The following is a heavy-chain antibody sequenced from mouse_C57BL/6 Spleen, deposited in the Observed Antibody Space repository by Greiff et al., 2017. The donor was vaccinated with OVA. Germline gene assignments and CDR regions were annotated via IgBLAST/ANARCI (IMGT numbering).Heavy chain of an antibody. J-gene: IGHJ1*03. CDR1: GYSITSGYY. Sequence: EVQLVESGPGLVKPSQSLSLTCSVTGYSITSGYYWNWIRQFPGNKLEWMGYISYDGSNNYNPSLKNRISITRDTSKNQFFLKLNSVTTEDTATYYCARGGTTPTGYFDVWGTGTTVTVSS. D-gene: IGHD1-1*01. CDR3: ARGGTTPTGYFDV. V-gene: IGHV3-6*01. CDR2: ISYDGSN.